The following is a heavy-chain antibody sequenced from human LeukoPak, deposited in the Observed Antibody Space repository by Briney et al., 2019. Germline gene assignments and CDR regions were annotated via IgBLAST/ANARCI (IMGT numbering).Heavy chain of an antibody. CDR2: IYISGTT. Sequence: SETLSLTCTVSGGSISSSSYYWSWIRQPAGMGLEWIGRIYISGTTYYNPSLKSRVTISVDRSKNQFSLKLSSVTAADTAVYYCARDGLVVVPAAIFPAFDIWGQGTMVTVSS. D-gene: IGHD2-2*01. V-gene: IGHV4-61*02. CDR3: ARDGLVVVPAAIFPAFDI. CDR1: GGSISSSSYY. J-gene: IGHJ3*02.